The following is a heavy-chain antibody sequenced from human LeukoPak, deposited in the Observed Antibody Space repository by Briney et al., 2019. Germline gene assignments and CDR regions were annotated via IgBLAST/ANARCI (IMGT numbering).Heavy chain of an antibody. CDR3: AKTSGQLVRGSSVPFDS. CDR2: ISSSGGST. D-gene: IGHD6-13*01. J-gene: IGHJ4*02. V-gene: IGHV3-23*01. CDR1: GFTFSSYA. Sequence: GGSLRLSCAASGFTFSSYAMSWVRQAPGKGLEWVSAISSSGGSTYYADSVKGRFTISRDNSKNTLYLQMNSLRAEDTAVYYCAKTSGQLVRGSSVPFDSWGQGTLVTVSS.